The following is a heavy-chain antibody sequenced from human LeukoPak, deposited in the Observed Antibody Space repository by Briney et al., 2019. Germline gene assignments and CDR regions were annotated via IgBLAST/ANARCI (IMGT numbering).Heavy chain of an antibody. J-gene: IGHJ4*02. Sequence: QPGGSLRVSCAASGFTFSSYGMSWVRQAQGKGLEWVSTISGGGGTTYYADSVKGRFTISRDNSKNTLYLQMNSLRAEDTAVYYCATGLQNFDYWGQGTLVTVSS. CDR3: ATGLQNFDY. V-gene: IGHV3-23*01. CDR1: GFTFSSYG. D-gene: IGHD4-11*01. CDR2: ISGGGGTT.